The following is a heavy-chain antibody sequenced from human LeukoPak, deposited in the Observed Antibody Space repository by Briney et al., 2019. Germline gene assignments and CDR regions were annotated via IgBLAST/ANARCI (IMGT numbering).Heavy chain of an antibody. D-gene: IGHD4-23*01. CDR3: ARQKTTVVTSYFDY. CDR1: GFSLSTSGVG. CDR2: IYWDDDK. J-gene: IGHJ4*02. V-gene: IGHV2-5*02. Sequence: QSGPTLVNPTQTLTLTCTFSGFSLSTSGVGVGWIRQPPGKALEWLALIYWDDDKRYSPSLKSRLTITKDTSKNQVVLTMTNMDPVDTATYYCARQKTTVVTSYFDYWGQGTLVTVSS.